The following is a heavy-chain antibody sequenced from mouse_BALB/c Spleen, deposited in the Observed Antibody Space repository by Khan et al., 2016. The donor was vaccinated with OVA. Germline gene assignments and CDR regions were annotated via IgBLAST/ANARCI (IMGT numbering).Heavy chain of an antibody. CDR2: INPSNGYT. D-gene: IGHD2-14*01. CDR1: GYTFTSYT. V-gene: IGHV1-4*01. Sequence: QVQLQQSGAELARPGASVKMSCKASGYTFTSYTIHWIKKRPGQGLEWIGYINPSNGYTNYNQKFMDKATLTTDKSSTTAYLQLSSLTSDDSAVYNCVRDGAYHRNDGWFAYWGQGTLVTVSA. J-gene: IGHJ3*01. CDR3: VRDGAYHRNDGWFAY.